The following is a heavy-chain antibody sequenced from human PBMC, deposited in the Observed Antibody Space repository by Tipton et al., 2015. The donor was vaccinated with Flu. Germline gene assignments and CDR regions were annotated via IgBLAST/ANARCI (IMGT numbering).Heavy chain of an antibody. J-gene: IGHJ4*02. CDR1: GGSISSGDYY. CDR2: IYFNGNT. D-gene: IGHD5-18*01. V-gene: IGHV4-31*03. Sequence: TLSLTCTVSGGSISSGDYYWTWIRQHPEKGLEWIGFIYFNGNTYYNPSLKSRVTISRDTSKNHFSLKVNSVTAADTAMYYCARDSGSSYGPFDYWGQGILVTVSP. CDR3: ARDSGSSYGPFDY.